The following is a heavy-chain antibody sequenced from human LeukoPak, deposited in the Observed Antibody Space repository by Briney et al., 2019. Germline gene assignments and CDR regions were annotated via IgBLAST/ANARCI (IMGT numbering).Heavy chain of an antibody. CDR1: GGSISSYY. CDR3: ASSVDTAMVGGY. V-gene: IGHV4-4*07. D-gene: IGHD5-18*01. CDR2: IYTSESA. Sequence: SETLSLTCTVSGGSISSYYWNWIRQPAGKGLEWIGHIYTSESANYNPALKSRVSMSVDTSKNQFFLKLSSVTAADTAVYYCASSVDTAMVGGYWGQGTLVTVSS. J-gene: IGHJ4*02.